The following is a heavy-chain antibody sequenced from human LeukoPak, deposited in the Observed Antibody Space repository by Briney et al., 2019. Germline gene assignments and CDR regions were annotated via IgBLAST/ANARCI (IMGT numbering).Heavy chain of an antibody. CDR1: GFTFGDYA. J-gene: IGHJ4*02. CDR3: TRVDYDFWRGFDY. V-gene: IGHV3-49*04. D-gene: IGHD3-3*01. Sequence: PGGSLRLSCTASGFTFGDYAMGWVRQAPGKGLEWVGFIRSKAYGGTTEYAASVKGRFTISRDDSKSIAYLQMNSLKTEDTAVYYCTRVDYDFWRGFDYWGQGTLVTVSS. CDR2: IRSKAYGGTT.